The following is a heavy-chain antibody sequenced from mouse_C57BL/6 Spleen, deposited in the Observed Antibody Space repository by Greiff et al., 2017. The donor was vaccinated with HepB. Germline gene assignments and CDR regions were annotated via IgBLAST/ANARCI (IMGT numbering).Heavy chain of an antibody. CDR1: GYTFTDYY. Sequence: EVQLQQSGPELVKPGASVKISCKASGYTFTDYYMNWVKQSHGKSLEWIGDINPNNGGTSYNQKFKGKATLTVDKSSSTAYMELRSLTSEDSAVYYCARHLYYSNWYFDVWGTGTTVTVSS. J-gene: IGHJ1*03. CDR3: ARHLYYSNWYFDV. CDR2: INPNNGGT. D-gene: IGHD2-5*01. V-gene: IGHV1-26*01.